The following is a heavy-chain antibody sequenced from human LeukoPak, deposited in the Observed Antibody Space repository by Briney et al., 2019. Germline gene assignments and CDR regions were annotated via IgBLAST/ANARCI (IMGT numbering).Heavy chain of an antibody. CDR1: GSTFRTSW. J-gene: IGHJ4*02. D-gene: IGHD1-26*01. V-gene: IGHV3-7*03. CDR2: INPDGSEK. Sequence: GGSLKLSCAVSGSTFRTSWMTWVRQAPGRGLERVAIINPDGSEKYYLESLKGRITISRDNAENSVHLQMNSLKAEDTAIYYCARDRAYSAFDYWGQGTLVTVSS. CDR3: ARDRAYSAFDY.